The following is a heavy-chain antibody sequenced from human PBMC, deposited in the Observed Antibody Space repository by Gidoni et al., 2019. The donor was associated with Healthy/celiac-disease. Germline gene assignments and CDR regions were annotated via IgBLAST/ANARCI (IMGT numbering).Heavy chain of an antibody. CDR2: ISYDGSNK. V-gene: IGHV3-30-3*01. Sequence: VQLVASGGGVRQPGRSLGLACAASGFAVRSYAMHWVRQAPGKGLQWVAVISYDGSNKYYADSVKGRFTISRDNSKNTLYLQMNSLRAEDTAVYYCAREYQSLTGTTGGMDVWGQGTTVTVSS. CDR3: AREYQSLTGTTGGMDV. J-gene: IGHJ6*02. D-gene: IGHD1-20*01. CDR1: GFAVRSYA.